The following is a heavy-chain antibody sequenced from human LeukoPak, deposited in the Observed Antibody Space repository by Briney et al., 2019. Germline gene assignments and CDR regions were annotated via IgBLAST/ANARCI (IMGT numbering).Heavy chain of an antibody. CDR2: IKQDGSEK. Sequence: GGSLRLSCAASGFTFSSYWMSWVRQAPGKGPEWVANIKQDGSEKYYVDSVKGRFTISRDNAKNSLYLQMNSLRAEDTAVYYCARGGRAYYYYYYMDVWGKGTTVTVSS. V-gene: IGHV3-7*01. D-gene: IGHD1-26*01. CDR3: ARGGRAYYYYYYMDV. CDR1: GFTFSSYW. J-gene: IGHJ6*03.